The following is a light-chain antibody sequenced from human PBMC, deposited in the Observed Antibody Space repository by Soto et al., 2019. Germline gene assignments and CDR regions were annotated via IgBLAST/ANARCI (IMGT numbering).Light chain of an antibody. J-gene: IGLJ1*01. CDR3: CSYAGSYIFYV. CDR1: SSDVGTYNY. CDR2: DVS. Sequence: QSALTQPRSVSESPGQSVTISCTGTSSDVGTYNYVSCYQQHPGKAPKVMIYDVSKRPSGVPDRFSGSKSGNTASLTISGLQAEDEADYYCCSYAGSYIFYVFGTGTKVTVL. V-gene: IGLV2-11*01.